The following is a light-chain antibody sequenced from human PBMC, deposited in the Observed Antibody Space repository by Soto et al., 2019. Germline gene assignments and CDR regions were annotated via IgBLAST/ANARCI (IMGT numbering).Light chain of an antibody. CDR2: DVS. Sequence: QSALTQPRSVSGSPGQSVTISCTGTSSDVGGYNYVSWYQLHPGTAPKLMIYDVSKRPSGVPHRFSGSKSGNTASLTISGLQAEDEADYYCCSYAGSYTWVFGGGTKVTVL. CDR3: CSYAGSYTWV. CDR1: SSDVGGYNY. V-gene: IGLV2-11*01. J-gene: IGLJ3*02.